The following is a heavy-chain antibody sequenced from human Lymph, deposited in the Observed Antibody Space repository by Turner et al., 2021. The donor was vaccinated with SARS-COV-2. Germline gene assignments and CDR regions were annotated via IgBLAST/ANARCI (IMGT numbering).Heavy chain of an antibody. J-gene: IGHJ3*02. Sequence: QLQLQESGPGLVKPSETLSLTCTVSGGSISSSSYYWGWIRQPPGKGLEWIGGIYYSGSTYYNPAPKNRVTISGETAKNQFSLKLSSVTAADTAMYYCAGLIVVGTENVLGSGSFDIWGQGTMVAISS. D-gene: IGHD2-21*02. CDR3: AGLIVVGTENVLGSGSFDI. CDR1: GGSISSSSYY. V-gene: IGHV4-39*01. CDR2: IYYSGST.